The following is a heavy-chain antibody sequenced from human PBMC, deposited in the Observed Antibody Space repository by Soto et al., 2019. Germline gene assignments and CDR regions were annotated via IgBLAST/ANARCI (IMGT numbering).Heavy chain of an antibody. D-gene: IGHD4-17*01. Sequence: AGESLRLSCAASGFTFSSYAMSWVRQAPGKGLEWVSAISGSGGSTYYADSVKGRFTISRDNSKNTLYLQMNSLRAEDTAVYYCAKEFYGGNSLPLPSYYWGQGTLVTVSS. CDR3: AKEFYGGNSLPLPSYY. CDR2: ISGSGGST. J-gene: IGHJ4*02. CDR1: GFTFSSYA. V-gene: IGHV3-23*01.